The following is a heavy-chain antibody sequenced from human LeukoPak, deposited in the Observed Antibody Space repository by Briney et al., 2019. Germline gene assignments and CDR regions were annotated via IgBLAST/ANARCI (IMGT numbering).Heavy chain of an antibody. V-gene: IGHV4-39*01. J-gene: IGHJ4*02. Sequence: SETLSLTCTVSGGSISSSSYYWGWIRQPPGKGLEWIGSIYYSGSTYYNPSLKSRVTISVDTSKNQFSLKLSSVTAADTAVYYCARHGLSSKKIVGATTVYWGQGTLVTVSS. CDR1: GGSISSSSYY. CDR3: ARHGLSSKKIVGATTVY. D-gene: IGHD1-26*01. CDR2: IYYSGST.